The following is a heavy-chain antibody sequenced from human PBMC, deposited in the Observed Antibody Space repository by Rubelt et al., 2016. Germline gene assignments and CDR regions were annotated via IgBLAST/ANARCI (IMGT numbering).Heavy chain of an antibody. CDR1: GGSISSYY. CDR3: AGIERDGSHVDY. Sequence: QVQLQESGPGLVKPSETLSLTCTVSGGSISSYYWSWIRQPPGKGLEWIGYIYYSGSTNYNPSLKSRVTISVDTSKNQFSLKLSSVTAADTAVYYCAGIERDGSHVDYWGQGTLVTVSS. D-gene: IGHD5-24*01. CDR2: IYYSGST. V-gene: IGHV4-59*01. J-gene: IGHJ4*02.